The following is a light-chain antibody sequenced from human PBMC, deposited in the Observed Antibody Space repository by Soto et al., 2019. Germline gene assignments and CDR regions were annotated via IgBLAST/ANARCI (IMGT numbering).Light chain of an antibody. Sequence: QSVLSQPPSASGTPGQRVTISCSGSNSNIGSYIVNWYQQLPGTAPKLLVYNTHQRPSGVPDRFSASESGTSASLAISGLQSEDEADYYCAACDDSLNGPVFGGGTKVTVL. J-gene: IGLJ3*02. CDR2: NTH. CDR3: AACDDSLNGPV. V-gene: IGLV1-44*01. CDR1: NSNIGSYI.